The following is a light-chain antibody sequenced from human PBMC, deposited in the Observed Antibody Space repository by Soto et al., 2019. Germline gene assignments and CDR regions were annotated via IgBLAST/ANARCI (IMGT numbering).Light chain of an antibody. CDR1: SSNIGNNY. CDR3: GTWDGSLSAGV. J-gene: IGLJ2*01. CDR2: DNT. V-gene: IGLV1-51*01. Sequence: QSVLTQPPSVSAAPGQKVTISCSGSSSNIGNNYVSWYQQLPGTAPKLLIYDNTKRPSGIPDRFSGSKSGTSATLAITGLQTGDEADYYCGTWDGSLSAGVFGGGTQLTVL.